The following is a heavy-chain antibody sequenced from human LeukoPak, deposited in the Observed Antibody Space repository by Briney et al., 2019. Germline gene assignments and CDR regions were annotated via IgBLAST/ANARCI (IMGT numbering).Heavy chain of an antibody. CDR3: ARAQSATLSYYFDL. CDR1: GFSFSNYV. V-gene: IGHV3-33*01. J-gene: IGHJ5*02. Sequence: GKSLRLSCAASGFSFSNYVIQWVRQAPGKGLEWVAVTWSDGSDKYYADSVKGRFSISRDNSKKTLYLQLNSLRAEDTALYFCARAQSATLSYYFDLWGQGTLVTVSS. CDR2: TWSDGSDK. D-gene: IGHD3-22*01.